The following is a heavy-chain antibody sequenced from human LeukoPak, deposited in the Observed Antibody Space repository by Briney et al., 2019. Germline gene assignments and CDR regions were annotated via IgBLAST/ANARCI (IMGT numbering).Heavy chain of an antibody. J-gene: IGHJ4*02. CDR1: GGSISSYY. Sequence: SETLSLTCTVSGGSISSYYWSWIRQPPGKGLEWIGYIYYSGSTNYNPSLKSRVTISVDTSKNQFSLKLSSVTAADTAVYYCARRPHYGDYDYWGQGTLVTVSS. V-gene: IGHV4-59*01. CDR3: ARRPHYGDYDY. CDR2: IYYSGST. D-gene: IGHD4-17*01.